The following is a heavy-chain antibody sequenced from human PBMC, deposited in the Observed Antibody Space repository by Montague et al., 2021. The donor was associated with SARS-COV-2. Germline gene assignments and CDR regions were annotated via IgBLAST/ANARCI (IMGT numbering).Heavy chain of an antibody. V-gene: IGHV4-59*02. D-gene: IGHD4-17*01. CDR3: ARENTVTTFGGPYYIDS. Sequence: SETLSLTCIVSGSSVSSYFWSWILQPPGKGLEWIVNIYDSGSTNYNPSLKSRVTISVDTSKNQFSLKLSAVTAADTAVYYCARENTVTTFGGPYYIDSWGQGTLVTVSA. CDR2: IYDSGST. CDR1: GSSVSSYF. J-gene: IGHJ4*02.